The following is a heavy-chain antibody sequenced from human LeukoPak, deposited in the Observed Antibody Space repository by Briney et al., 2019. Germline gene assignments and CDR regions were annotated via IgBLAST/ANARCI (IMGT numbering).Heavy chain of an antibody. CDR3: ARSATFGPDAFDF. D-gene: IGHD3-10*01. V-gene: IGHV4-59*01. J-gene: IGHJ3*01. CDR1: GGSISSYF. CDR2: IYYSGST. Sequence: KPSETLSLTCTVSGGSISSYFWSWIRQPPGKGLEWIAYIYYSGSTNYNPSLKSRVTISEDTSKNQFSLKLSSVTAADTAVYYCARSATFGPDAFDFWGQGTMVTVSS.